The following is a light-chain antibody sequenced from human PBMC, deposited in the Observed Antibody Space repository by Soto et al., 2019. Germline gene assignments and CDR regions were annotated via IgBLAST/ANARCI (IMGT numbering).Light chain of an antibody. J-gene: IGKJ4*01. V-gene: IGKV1-9*01. CDR2: AAS. CDR1: QYITSY. Sequence: DIQLTQSPSFLSASVGDRVTSTCRASQYITSYLAWYQQKPGKAPKLLIYAASTLQSGVPSRFSGSGSGTEFTLTISSLQPEDFATYCCQQVNSYPFTFGGGTKVEIK. CDR3: QQVNSYPFT.